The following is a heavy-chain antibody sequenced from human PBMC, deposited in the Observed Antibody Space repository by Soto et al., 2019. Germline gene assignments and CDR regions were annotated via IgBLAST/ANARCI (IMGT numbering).Heavy chain of an antibody. D-gene: IGHD5-12*01. CDR2: IIPIFGTA. CDR3: ARGWLRHVPPYGWFDP. CDR1: GGTFSSYA. J-gene: IGHJ5*02. Sequence: ASVKVSCKASGGTFSSYAISWVRQAPGQGLEWMGGIIPIFGTANYAQKFQGRVTITADESTSTAYMELSSLRSEDTAVYYCARGWLRHVPPYGWFDPWGQGTLVIVSA. V-gene: IGHV1-69*13.